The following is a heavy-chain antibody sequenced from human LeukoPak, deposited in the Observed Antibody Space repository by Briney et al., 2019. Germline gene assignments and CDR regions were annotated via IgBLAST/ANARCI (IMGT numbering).Heavy chain of an antibody. CDR3: AKASARRTRSSPLNFDY. CDR2: ISWNSGSI. Sequence: GGSLRLSCAASGFTFDDYAMHWVRQAPGKGLEWVSGISWNSGSIGYADSVKGRFTISRDNAKNSLYLQMNSLRAEDTALYYCAKASARRTRSSPLNFDYWGRGTLVTVSS. J-gene: IGHJ4*02. CDR1: GFTFDDYA. D-gene: IGHD6-13*01. V-gene: IGHV3-9*01.